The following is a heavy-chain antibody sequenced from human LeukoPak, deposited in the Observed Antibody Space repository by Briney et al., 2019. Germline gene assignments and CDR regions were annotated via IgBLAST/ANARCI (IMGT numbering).Heavy chain of an antibody. Sequence: GGSLRLSCAASGFTFDDYAMHWVRQAPGKGLEWVSGISWKSGSIGYADSVKGRFTISRDNAKNSLYLQMNSLRAEDTAVYYCAKYQIPTGADNWNDGPIYYYYGMDVWGQGTTVTVSS. CDR3: AKYQIPTGADNWNDGPIYYYYGMDV. J-gene: IGHJ6*02. V-gene: IGHV3-9*01. D-gene: IGHD1-1*01. CDR1: GFTFDDYA. CDR2: ISWKSGSI.